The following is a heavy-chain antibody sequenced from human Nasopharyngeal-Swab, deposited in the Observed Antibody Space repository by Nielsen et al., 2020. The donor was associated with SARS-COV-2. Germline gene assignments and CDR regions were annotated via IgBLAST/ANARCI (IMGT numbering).Heavy chain of an antibody. CDR1: GYTFTGYY. J-gene: IGHJ3*02. D-gene: IGHD2-2*02. CDR3: ARVAGCSSTSCYSRGAFDI. CDR2: INPNSGGT. V-gene: IGHV1-2*06. Sequence: ASGKVSCKASGYTFTGYYMHWVRQAPGQGLEWMGRINPNSGGTNYAQKFQGRVTMTRDTSISTAYMELSRLRSDDTAVYYCARVAGCSSTSCYSRGAFDIWGQGTMVTVSS.